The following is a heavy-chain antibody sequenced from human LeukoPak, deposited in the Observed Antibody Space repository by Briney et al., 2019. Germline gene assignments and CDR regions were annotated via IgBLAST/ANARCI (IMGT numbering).Heavy chain of an antibody. J-gene: IGHJ4*02. Sequence: SVKVSCKASGYTFTSYGISWVRQAPGQGLEWMGGIIPIFGTANYAQKFQGRVTVTRDTSTTTVHMELRGLRSEDTAVYYCARDQEGFDYWGQGTVVTVSS. CDR2: IIPIFGTA. CDR1: GYTFTSYG. CDR3: ARDQEGFDY. V-gene: IGHV1-69*05.